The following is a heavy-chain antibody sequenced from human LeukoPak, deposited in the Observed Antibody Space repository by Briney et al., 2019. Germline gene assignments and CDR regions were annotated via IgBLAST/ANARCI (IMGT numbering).Heavy chain of an antibody. CDR1: GFTFSSYA. V-gene: IGHV4-39*01. D-gene: IGHD4-17*01. Sequence: GSLRLSCAASGFTFSSYAMSWVRQAPGKGLEWIGSIYYSGSTYYNPSLKSRVTISVDTSKNQFSLKLSSVTAADTAVYYCARLRDGDYLNGMDVWGQGTTVTVSS. J-gene: IGHJ6*02. CDR3: ARLRDGDYLNGMDV. CDR2: IYYSGST.